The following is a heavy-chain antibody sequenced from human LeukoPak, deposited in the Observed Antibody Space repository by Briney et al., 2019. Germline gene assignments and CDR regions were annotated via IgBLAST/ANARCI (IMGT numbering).Heavy chain of an antibody. CDR2: ISAYGDSK. V-gene: IGHV3-23*01. D-gene: IGHD5-24*01. J-gene: IGHJ3*01. Sequence: GESLKISCAASGFTFSNYATSWVRQAPGKGLEWVSGISAYGDSKYYADSVNGRFTISRDNSKNTLYLQMNSLRAEDTAVYYCAKEMATIRAFDFWGQGTMVTASS. CDR1: GFTFSNYA. CDR3: AKEMATIRAFDF.